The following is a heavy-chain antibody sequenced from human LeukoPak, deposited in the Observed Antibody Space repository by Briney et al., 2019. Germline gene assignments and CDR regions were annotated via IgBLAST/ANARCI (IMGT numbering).Heavy chain of an antibody. D-gene: IGHD3-22*01. Sequence: GGSLRLSCAASGFTFSSYSMNWVRQAPGKGLEWVSSISSSSSYIYYADSVKDRFTISRDNAKNSLYLQMNSLRAEDTAVYYCASQPDYYDSSGYESNWGQGTLVTVSS. V-gene: IGHV3-21*01. CDR3: ASQPDYYDSSGYESN. J-gene: IGHJ4*02. CDR1: GFTFSSYS. CDR2: ISSSSSYI.